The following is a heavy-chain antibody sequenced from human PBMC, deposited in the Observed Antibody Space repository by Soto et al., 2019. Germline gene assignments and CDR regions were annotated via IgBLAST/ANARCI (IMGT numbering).Heavy chain of an antibody. Sequence: ASXKVSCKSSGYTFTGYYMHCVRQPPGQGLEWMGWINPNSGGTNYAQKFQGWVTMTRDTSISTAYMELSRLRSDDTAVYYCARAWSGDSSSSGDFDYWGQGTLVTVSS. CDR2: INPNSGGT. CDR3: ARAWSGDSSSSGDFDY. CDR1: GYTFTGYY. J-gene: IGHJ4*02. D-gene: IGHD6-6*01. V-gene: IGHV1-2*04.